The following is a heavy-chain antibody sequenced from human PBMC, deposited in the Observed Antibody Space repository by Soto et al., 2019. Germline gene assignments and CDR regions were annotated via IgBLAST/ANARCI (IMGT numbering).Heavy chain of an antibody. Sequence: QMQLVQSGPEVKKPGTSVKVSCKASGFTFTSSAVQWVRQARGQRLEWIGWIVVGSGNTNYAQKFQERVTITRDMSTSTAYRELSSLRSENTAVYYCAAMTVVVGAITPFDYWGQGTLVTVSS. CDR1: GFTFTSSA. CDR3: AAMTVVVGAITPFDY. CDR2: IVVGSGNT. V-gene: IGHV1-58*01. J-gene: IGHJ4*02. D-gene: IGHD1-26*01.